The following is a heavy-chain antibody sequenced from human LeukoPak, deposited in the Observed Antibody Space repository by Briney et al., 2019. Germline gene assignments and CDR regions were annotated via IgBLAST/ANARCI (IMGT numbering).Heavy chain of an antibody. CDR1: GGSISSYY. CDR3: ARESQLAFYYYYYYMDV. J-gene: IGHJ6*03. D-gene: IGHD6-6*01. Sequence: SXXLSLTXTVSGGSISSYYWSWIRQPAGKGLEWIGRIYTSGSTNYNPSLKSRVTMSVDTSKNQFSLKLSSVTAADTAVYYCARESQLAFYYYYYYMDVWGKGTTVTVSS. V-gene: IGHV4-4*07. CDR2: IYTSGST.